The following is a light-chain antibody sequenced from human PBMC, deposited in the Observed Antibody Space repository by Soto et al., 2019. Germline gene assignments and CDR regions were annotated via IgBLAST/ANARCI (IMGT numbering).Light chain of an antibody. CDR3: AAWDDSLNGPDYV. J-gene: IGLJ1*01. Sequence: QSALTQSPSASGTPGQRVSISCSGSTSNIGTHTVNWYQHVPGTAPKLLIYSDNQRPSAVPGRFSGSKSGTSASLAISGLQSEDEADYYCAAWDDSLNGPDYVFGTGTKVTVL. CDR2: SDN. V-gene: IGLV1-44*01. CDR1: TSNIGTHT.